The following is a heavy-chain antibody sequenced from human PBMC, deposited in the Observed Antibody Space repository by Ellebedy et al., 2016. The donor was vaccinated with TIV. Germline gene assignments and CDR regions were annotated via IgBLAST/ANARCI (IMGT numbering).Heavy chain of an antibody. Sequence: GESLKISCAASGFTFSSYSMNWVRQAPGKGLEWVSSISSSSSYIYYADSVKGRFTISRDNAKNSLYLQMNSLRAEDTAVYYCARDRPYDYVWGSLDYWGQGTLVTVSS. CDR2: ISSSSSYI. D-gene: IGHD3-16*01. V-gene: IGHV3-21*01. CDR1: GFTFSSYS. CDR3: ARDRPYDYVWGSLDY. J-gene: IGHJ4*02.